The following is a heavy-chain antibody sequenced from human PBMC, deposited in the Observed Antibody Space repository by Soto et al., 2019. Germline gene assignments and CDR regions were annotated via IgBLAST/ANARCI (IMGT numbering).Heavy chain of an antibody. J-gene: IGHJ6*02. V-gene: IGHV4-31*03. Sequence: QVQLQESGPGLVKPSQTLSLTCTVSGGSISSGGYYWSWIRQHPGKGLEWIGYIYYSGSTYNPSLKSRVTMSADTSKNQISLKLRSVTAADTAIYYCATMYNSGYYRPEGDYYYYGMDVWGQGTTVTVSS. CDR3: ATMYNSGYYRPEGDYYYYGMDV. D-gene: IGHD3-22*01. CDR2: IYYSGST. CDR1: GGSISSGGYY.